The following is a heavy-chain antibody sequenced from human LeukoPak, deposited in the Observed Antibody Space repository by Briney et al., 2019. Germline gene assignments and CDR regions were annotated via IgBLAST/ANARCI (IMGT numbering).Heavy chain of an antibody. CDR2: MNPNSGNT. V-gene: IGHV1-8*03. CDR1: GYTFTGYY. J-gene: IGHJ4*02. CDR3: ARGRYGSGRFDY. Sequence: PVASVKVSCKASGYTFTGYYMHWVRQAPGQGLEWMGWMNPNSGNTGYAQKFQGRVTITRNTSISTAYMELSSLRSEDTAVYYCARGRYGSGRFDYWGQGTLVTVSS. D-gene: IGHD3-10*01.